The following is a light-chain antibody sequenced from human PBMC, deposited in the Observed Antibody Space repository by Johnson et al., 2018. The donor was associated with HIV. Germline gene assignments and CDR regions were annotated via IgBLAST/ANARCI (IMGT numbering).Light chain of an antibody. Sequence: QSVLTQPPSVSAAPGQKVTISCSGSSSNIENNYVSWYQQLPGTVPKLLIYDNNKRPSGIPDRFSGSKSGPSATLGITGLQTGDEADYYCGTWDSSLGTYVFGTGTKLSVL. J-gene: IGLJ1*01. CDR2: DNN. CDR1: SSNIENNY. V-gene: IGLV1-51*01. CDR3: GTWDSSLGTYV.